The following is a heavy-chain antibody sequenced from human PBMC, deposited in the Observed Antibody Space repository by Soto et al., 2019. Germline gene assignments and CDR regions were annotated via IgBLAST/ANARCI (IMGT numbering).Heavy chain of an antibody. J-gene: IGHJ4*02. V-gene: IGHV3-23*01. Sequence: GSLRLSCAASGFTFSSYAMSWVRQAPGKGLEWVSAISGSGGSTYYADSVKGRFTISRDNSKNTLYLQMNSLRAEDTAVYYCAKDPTVTRKGDDWGQGTLVTVSS. D-gene: IGHD4-17*01. CDR3: AKDPTVTRKGDD. CDR1: GFTFSSYA. CDR2: ISGSGGST.